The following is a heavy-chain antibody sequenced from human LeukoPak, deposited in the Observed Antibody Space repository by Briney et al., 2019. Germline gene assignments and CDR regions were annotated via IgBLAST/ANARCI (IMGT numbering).Heavy chain of an antibody. CDR3: AREVAKRTGEFDY. J-gene: IGHJ4*02. CDR1: GFTFSSYA. D-gene: IGHD7-27*01. V-gene: IGHV3-30-3*01. CDR2: ISYDGSNK. Sequence: GGSLRLSCAASGFTFSSYAMHWVRQAPGKGLEWVAVISYDGSNKYYADSVKGRFTISRDNSKNTLYLQMNSLRAEDTAVYYCAREVAKRTGEFDYWGQGTLVTVSS.